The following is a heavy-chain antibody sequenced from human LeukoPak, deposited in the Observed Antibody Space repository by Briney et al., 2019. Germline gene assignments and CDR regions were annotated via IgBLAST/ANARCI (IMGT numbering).Heavy chain of an antibody. CDR3: ARGVITFGGVIVIYFDY. CDR1: GGSFSGYY. CDR2: INHSGST. D-gene: IGHD3-16*02. V-gene: IGHV4-34*01. J-gene: IGHJ4*02. Sequence: SETLSLTCAVSGGSFSGYYWSWIRQPPGKGLEWIGEINHSGSTNYNPSLKSRVTISVDTSKNQFSLKLSSVTAADTAVYYCARGVITFGGVIVIYFDYWGQGTLVTVSS.